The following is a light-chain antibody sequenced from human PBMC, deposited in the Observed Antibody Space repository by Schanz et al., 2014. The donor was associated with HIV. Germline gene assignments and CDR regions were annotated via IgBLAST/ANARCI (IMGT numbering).Light chain of an antibody. J-gene: IGLJ2*01. CDR1: SSNIGAGYD. Sequence: QSVLTQPPSVSGAPGQRVTISCTGSSSNIGAGYDVHWYQQLPGTAPKLLIYGNSNRPSGVPDRFSGSKSGTSASLVISGLQSEDEADYYCATWDISLNGPVFGGGTKLTVL. V-gene: IGLV1-40*01. CDR2: GNS. CDR3: ATWDISLNGPV.